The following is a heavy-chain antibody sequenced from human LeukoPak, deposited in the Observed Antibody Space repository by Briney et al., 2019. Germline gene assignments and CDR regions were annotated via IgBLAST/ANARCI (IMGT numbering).Heavy chain of an antibody. J-gene: IGHJ5*02. V-gene: IGHV4-4*07. Sequence: PETLSLTCTVSGVSIDIYYWSWIRQSAGKGLEWIGRIYTSGSTNYNPSLKSRVALSVDRSKKQFALKLSSVTAADTAVYYCARDRPYCQWFDPWGQGTVVIVSS. CDR1: GVSIDIYY. CDR3: ARDRPYCQWFDP. CDR2: IYTSGST. D-gene: IGHD1-26*01.